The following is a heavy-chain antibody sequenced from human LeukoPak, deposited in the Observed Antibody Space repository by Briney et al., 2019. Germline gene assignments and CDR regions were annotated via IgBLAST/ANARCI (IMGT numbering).Heavy chain of an antibody. D-gene: IGHD6-13*01. J-gene: IGHJ5*02. V-gene: IGHV5-51*01. CDR3: ARHVGRITAADTRWFDP. CDR1: GYSFTSQW. Sequence: NHGESLKISCKGSGYSFTSQWIGWVRQMPGKGLEWMGFIYPGDSDTRYSPSFQGQVTISADKSLRTAYLQWNSLKASDTAMYYCARHVGRITAADTRWFDPWGQGTLVTVSS. CDR2: IYPGDSDT.